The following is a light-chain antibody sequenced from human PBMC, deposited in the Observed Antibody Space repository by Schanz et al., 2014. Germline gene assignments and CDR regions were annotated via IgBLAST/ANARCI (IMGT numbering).Light chain of an antibody. CDR3: QSYDRSLSAWV. J-gene: IGLJ3*02. Sequence: QSVLTQPPSASGSLGQSVTISCTGTSNDIGRYDFVSWYQQHPGKAPKLMIYAVNKRPSGVPDRFSGSKSGNTASLTVSGLQAEDEADYYCQSYDRSLSAWVFGGGTKLTVL. CDR2: AVN. CDR1: SNDIGRYDF. V-gene: IGLV2-8*01.